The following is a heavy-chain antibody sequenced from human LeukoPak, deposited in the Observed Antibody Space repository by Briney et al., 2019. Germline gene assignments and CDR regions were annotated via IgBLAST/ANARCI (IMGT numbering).Heavy chain of an antibody. V-gene: IGHV3-23*01. CDR2: ISGSGGST. D-gene: IGHD4-11*01. CDR1: GFTFSSYA. J-gene: IGHJ4*02. CDR3: AKDVGDSNYVSLIDY. Sequence: GGSLRLSCAASGFTFSSYAMSWVRQAPGKGLEWVSAISGSGGSTYYADSVKGRFTISRDNSKNTLYLQMNSLRAEDTAVYYCAKDVGDSNYVSLIDYWGQGTLVTVSS.